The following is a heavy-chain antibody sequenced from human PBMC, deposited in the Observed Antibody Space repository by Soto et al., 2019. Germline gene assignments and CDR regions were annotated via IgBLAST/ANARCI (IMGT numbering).Heavy chain of an antibody. Sequence: QVQLVESGGGVVQPGTSLRLSCVVSGFTLSNTGVHWVRQAPGKGLEWVAMISHDGFSQHYVDSVRGRFTISRDNSKNTLYLQMDSLRPEDTSVYYCAKDWVSSGWFNWFDSWGQGTLVIVSS. CDR3: AKDWVSSGWFNWFDS. CDR2: ISHDGFSQ. CDR1: GFTLSNTG. J-gene: IGHJ5*01. D-gene: IGHD6-13*01. V-gene: IGHV3-30*18.